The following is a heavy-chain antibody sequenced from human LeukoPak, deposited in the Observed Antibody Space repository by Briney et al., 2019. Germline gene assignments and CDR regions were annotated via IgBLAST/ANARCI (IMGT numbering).Heavy chain of an antibody. J-gene: IGHJ4*02. CDR2: IKDDGSEK. CDR3: AIGGRGDY. Sequence: GGSLRLSCAASGFTFSTRWMSWVRQAPGKALEWVANIKDDGSEKYYVDSVKGRFTISRDNAKNSLYLQMNSLRAEDTAVYYCAIGGRGDYWGQGTLVTVSS. D-gene: IGHD3-10*01. V-gene: IGHV3-7*01. CDR1: GFTFSTRW.